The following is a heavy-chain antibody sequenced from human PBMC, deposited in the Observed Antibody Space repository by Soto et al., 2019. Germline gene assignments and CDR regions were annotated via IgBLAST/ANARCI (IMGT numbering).Heavy chain of an antibody. CDR2: IHHSGTT. CDR1: GGSVSSGGYS. J-gene: IGHJ3*02. Sequence: ETLSLTCTVSGGSVSSGGYSWTWIRQPPGKGLEWIGYIHHSGTTNYNPSVTSRVTISVDTSKNQFSLKLSSVTAADTAVYYCARGTDYGDYGGGDAFDIWGQGTMVTVSS. D-gene: IGHD4-17*01. CDR3: ARGTDYGDYGGGDAFDI. V-gene: IGHV4-61*08.